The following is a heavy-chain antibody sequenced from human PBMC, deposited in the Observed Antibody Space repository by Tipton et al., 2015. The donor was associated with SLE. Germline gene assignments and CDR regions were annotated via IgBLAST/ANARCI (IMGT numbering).Heavy chain of an antibody. V-gene: IGHV4-39*07. CDR2: IFHSGAT. CDR3: VRINSGASRLFDY. D-gene: IGHD1-26*01. CDR1: GGSFRNSGYY. J-gene: IGHJ4*02. Sequence: TLSLTCTVSGGSFRNSGYYCGWIRQPPGKGLEWVWSIFHSGATYYNPSLERRVTISVDTSKNQLSRDLSSVTAADTAVYYCVRINSGASRLFDYWGQGMLVAVSS.